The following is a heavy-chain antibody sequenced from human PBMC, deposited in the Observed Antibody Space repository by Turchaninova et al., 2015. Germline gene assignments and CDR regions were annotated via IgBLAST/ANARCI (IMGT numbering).Heavy chain of an antibody. J-gene: IGHJ6*02. CDR1: GGSFRGYY. Sequence: QVQLQQWGAGLLKPSETLSLTCAVYGGSFRGYYWSWIRQPPGKGLEWIGEINHSGSTNDNPSLKRRVSISVDTSKNQFSLRVRSVTAADTAVYYCARNGRHYYDSSGRMDVWGQGTTVTVSS. CDR3: ARNGRHYYDSSGRMDV. CDR2: INHSGST. V-gene: IGHV4-34*01. D-gene: IGHD3-22*01.